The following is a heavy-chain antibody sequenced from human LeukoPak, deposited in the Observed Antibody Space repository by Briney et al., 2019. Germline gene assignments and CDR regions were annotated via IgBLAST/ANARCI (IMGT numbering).Heavy chain of an antibody. CDR3: AAVKTRGGYHIDY. D-gene: IGHD3-22*01. V-gene: IGHV1-58*02. J-gene: IGHJ4*02. CDR2: IVVGSGNT. CDR1: GFTFTSSA. Sequence: SVKVSCKAPGFTFTSSAMQWVRQARGQRLEWIGWIVVGSGNTNYAQKFQERVTITRDMSTSTAYMELSSLRSEDTAVYYCAAVKTRGGYHIDYWGQGTLVTVSS.